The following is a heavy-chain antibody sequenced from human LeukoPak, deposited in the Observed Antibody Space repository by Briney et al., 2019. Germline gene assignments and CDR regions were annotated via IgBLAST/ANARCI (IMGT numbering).Heavy chain of an antibody. CDR2: IKQDGGEK. D-gene: IGHD1-26*01. J-gene: IGHJ4*02. CDR3: AKLGGSTGY. Sequence: GGSLTLSCAASGFTFSGCWMSWLRQAPGKGLEWVANIKQDGGEKYYVDSVKCRFSISRDNSKNTLYLQMNSLRAEDTAVYYCAKLGGSTGYWGQGTLVTVSS. CDR1: GFTFSGCW. V-gene: IGHV3-7*03.